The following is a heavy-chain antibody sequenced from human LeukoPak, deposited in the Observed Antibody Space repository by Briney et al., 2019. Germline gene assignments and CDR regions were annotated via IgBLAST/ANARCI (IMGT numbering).Heavy chain of an antibody. V-gene: IGHV4-61*02. D-gene: IGHD4-23*01. CDR2: IYTSGST. CDR3: AREVDYGGMGNYYYYMDV. Sequence: ASETLSLTCTVSGGSISSGSYYWSWIRQPAGKGLEWIGRIYTSGSTNYNPSLKSRVTISVDTSKNQFSLKLSSVTAADTAVYYCAREVDYGGMGNYYYYMDVWGKGTTVTVSS. CDR1: GGSISSGSYY. J-gene: IGHJ6*03.